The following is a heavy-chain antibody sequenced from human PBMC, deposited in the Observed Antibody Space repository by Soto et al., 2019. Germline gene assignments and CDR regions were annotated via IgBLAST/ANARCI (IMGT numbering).Heavy chain of an antibody. J-gene: IGHJ5*02. CDR2: ISYDGSNK. V-gene: IGHV3-30*18. CDR3: AKDREQRWSENSWYGP. D-gene: IGHD5-18*01. CDR1: GFTFSSYG. Sequence: QVQLVESGGGVVQPGRSLKLSCEASGFTFSSYGMHWVRQAPGKGLEWVAVISYDGSNKYYADSVKGRITISRDNSKNTLYQEMNSLGVEDKGVYYRAKDREQRWSENSWYGPWGQGTLGNVSS.